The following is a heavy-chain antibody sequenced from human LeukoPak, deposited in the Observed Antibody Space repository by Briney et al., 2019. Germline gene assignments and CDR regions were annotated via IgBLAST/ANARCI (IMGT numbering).Heavy chain of an antibody. J-gene: IGHJ6*02. CDR1: GGSLSGYY. CDR3: AGGHQDFRSGYYKAGYGMDV. Sequence: PSETLSLTCAVYGGSLSGYYWSWIRQPPGKGLEWIGEINHSGSTNYNPSLKSRVTISVDTSKNQFSLKLSSVTAADTAVYYCAGGHQDFRSGYYKAGYGMDVWGQGTTVTVSS. V-gene: IGHV4-34*01. D-gene: IGHD3-3*01. CDR2: INHSGST.